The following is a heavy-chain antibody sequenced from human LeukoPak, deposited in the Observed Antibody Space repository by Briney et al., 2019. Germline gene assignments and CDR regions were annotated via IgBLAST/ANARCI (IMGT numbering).Heavy chain of an antibody. D-gene: IGHD1-1*01. V-gene: IGHV4-61*02. CDR2: IYTSGST. CDR1: GGSISSGPYY. J-gene: IGHJ4*02. CDR3: ARDWNRYAY. Sequence: PSETLSLTCTVSGGSISSGPYYWSWIRQPAGKGLEWIGRIYTSGSTNYNPSLKSRVTISVDTSKSQFSLYMDSVTAADTAVYYCARDWNRYAYWGQGTPVTVSS.